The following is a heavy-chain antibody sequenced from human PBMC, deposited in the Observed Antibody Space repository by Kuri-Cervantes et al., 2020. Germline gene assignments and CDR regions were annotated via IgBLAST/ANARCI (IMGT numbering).Heavy chain of an antibody. CDR3: ARDMGDSYRNYYGMDV. D-gene: IGHD2-21*01. V-gene: IGHV1-46*01. J-gene: IGHJ6*02. CDR1: GYTFTSYY. Sequence: ASVKVSCKASGYTFTSYYMHWVRQAPGQGLEWMGIINPSGGSTSYAQKFQGRVTMTRDTSTSTVYMELSSLRSEDTAVYYCARDMGDSYRNYYGMDVWGQGTTVTVSS. CDR2: INPSGGST.